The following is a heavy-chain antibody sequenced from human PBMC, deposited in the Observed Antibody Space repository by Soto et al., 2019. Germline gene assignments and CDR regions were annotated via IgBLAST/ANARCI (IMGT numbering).Heavy chain of an antibody. V-gene: IGHV4-31*03. CDR2: IFYSGST. Sequence: TSETLSLTCTVSGGSISSGGYYWSWIRQHPGKGLEWIGYIFYSGSTYYNPSLKSRVAISVDTSKNQFSLNLRSVTAADTAVYYCARRDRSGFSYWLDTWGQGTLVTVSS. CDR1: GGSISSGGYY. CDR3: ARRDRSGFSYWLDT. D-gene: IGHD3-22*01. J-gene: IGHJ5*02.